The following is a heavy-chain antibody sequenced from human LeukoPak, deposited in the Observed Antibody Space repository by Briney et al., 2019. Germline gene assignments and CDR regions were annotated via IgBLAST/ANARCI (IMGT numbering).Heavy chain of an antibody. CDR2: INHSGST. CDR1: GGSFSGYY. D-gene: IGHD1-26*01. V-gene: IGHV4-34*01. CDR3: ARQSGSYYYYMDV. J-gene: IGHJ6*03. Sequence: SETLSLTCAVYGGSFSGYYWSWIRQSPGKGLEWIGEINHSGSTNYNPSLKSRVTMSVDTSKKQFSLKLSSVTAADTAVYYCARQSGSYYYYMDVWGKGTTATISS.